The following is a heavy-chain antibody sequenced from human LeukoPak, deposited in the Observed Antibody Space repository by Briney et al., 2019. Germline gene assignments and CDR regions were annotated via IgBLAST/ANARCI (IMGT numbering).Heavy chain of an antibody. CDR1: GGSIRGYY. CDR3: VRGREEANFDY. CDR2: IYSSGST. J-gene: IGHJ4*02. Sequence: SETLSLTCNVSGGSIRGYYWSWIRQPPGKGLEWIGYIYSSGSTNYNPSLKSRVTMSVDTSKNQFSLKLSSVTAADTAIYYCVRGREEANFDYWGQGSLVTASS. V-gene: IGHV4-59*01.